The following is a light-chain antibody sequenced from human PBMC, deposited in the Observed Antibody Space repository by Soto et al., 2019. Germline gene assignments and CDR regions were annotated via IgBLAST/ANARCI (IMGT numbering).Light chain of an antibody. CDR1: QSVSNY. J-gene: IGKJ3*01. CDR2: DAS. CDR3: QQRSNR. V-gene: IGKV3-11*01. Sequence: EIVLTQSPATLSLSPGEKATLSCRASQSVSNYLAWYQQKPGQAPRLLIYDASNRATGIPARFTGSGSGTDFTLTISSLEPEDFAVYYCQQRSNRFGPGTKVDIK.